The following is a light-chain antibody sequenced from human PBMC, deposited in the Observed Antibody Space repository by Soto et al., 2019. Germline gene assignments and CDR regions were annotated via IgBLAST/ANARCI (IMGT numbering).Light chain of an antibody. Sequence: EIVLTQSPGTLSLSPGERATLSCRTSQSVSSYLAWYQQKPGQAPRLLIYDASNRATGIPARFSGSGSGTDFTLTISSLEPEDFEVYYCQQYNNWPITFGQGTRLEIK. V-gene: IGKV3-11*01. CDR2: DAS. CDR1: QSVSSY. J-gene: IGKJ5*01. CDR3: QQYNNWPIT.